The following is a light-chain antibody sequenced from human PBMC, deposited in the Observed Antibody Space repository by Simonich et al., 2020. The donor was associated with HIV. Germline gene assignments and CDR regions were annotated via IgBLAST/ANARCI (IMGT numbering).Light chain of an antibody. CDR3: QQYNKWPPWT. CDR2: GAS. CDR1: QSVSSD. Sequence: EIVLTQSPGTLSVSPGERATLSCRASQSVSSDLAWYHQEPGQAPRLLIYGASTRATGIPARFSGSGSGTEFTLTISSLQSEDFAVYYCQQYNKWPPWTFGQGTKVEFK. V-gene: IGKV3-15*01. J-gene: IGKJ1*01.